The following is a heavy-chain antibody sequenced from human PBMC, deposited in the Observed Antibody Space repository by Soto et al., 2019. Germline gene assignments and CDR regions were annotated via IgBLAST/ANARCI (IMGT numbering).Heavy chain of an antibody. CDR2: FYPEDGET. V-gene: IGHV1-24*01. D-gene: IGHD1-26*01. Sequence: ASVKVSCKVSGYTLTELSMHWVRQAPGKGLEWMGGFYPEDGETIYAQKFQGRVTMTEDTSTDTAYMELSSLRSEDTAVYYCATDLRFHSGSVDYWGQGTLVTVSS. CDR1: GYTLTELS. CDR3: ATDLRFHSGSVDY. J-gene: IGHJ4*02.